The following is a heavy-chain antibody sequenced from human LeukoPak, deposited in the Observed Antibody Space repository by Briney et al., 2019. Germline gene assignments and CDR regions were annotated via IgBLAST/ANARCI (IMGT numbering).Heavy chain of an antibody. CDR3: ARVDYYDSSGYPNYAY. V-gene: IGHV4-59*01. CDR1: GGSISSYY. Sequence: SKTLSLTCTVSGGSISSYYWSWIRQPPGKGLEWIGYIYYSGSTNYNPSLKSRVTISVDTSKNQFSLKLSSVTAADTAVYYCARVDYYDSSGYPNYAYWGQGTLVTVSS. J-gene: IGHJ4*02. D-gene: IGHD3-22*01. CDR2: IYYSGST.